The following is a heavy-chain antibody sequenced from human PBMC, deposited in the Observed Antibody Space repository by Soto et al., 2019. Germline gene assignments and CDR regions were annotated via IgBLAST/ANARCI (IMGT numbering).Heavy chain of an antibody. CDR3: ATISYSGYESEQNQIDY. J-gene: IGHJ4*02. Sequence: ASVKVSCKVSGYTLTELSMHWVRQAPGKGLEWMGGFDPEDGETIYAQKFQGRVTMTEDTSTDTAYMELSSLRSEDTAVYYCATISYSGYESEQNQIDYWGQGTLVTVS. V-gene: IGHV1-24*01. D-gene: IGHD5-12*01. CDR2: FDPEDGET. CDR1: GYTLTELS.